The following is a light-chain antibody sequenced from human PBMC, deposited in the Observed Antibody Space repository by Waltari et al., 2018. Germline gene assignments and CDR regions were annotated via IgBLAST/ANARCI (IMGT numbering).Light chain of an antibody. CDR2: MND. CDR1: TSNIGNNY. CDR3: ASWDGALTGVV. J-gene: IGLJ2*01. V-gene: IGLV1-47*01. Sequence: QSVLTQPPSASGAPGQWVTIPCSGSTSNIGNNYVYWYQKLPGTAPKLPVSMNDRRPSGVPDRYSGSKSGTSASLAISGLRSEDEADYYCASWDGALTGVVFGGGTRLTVL.